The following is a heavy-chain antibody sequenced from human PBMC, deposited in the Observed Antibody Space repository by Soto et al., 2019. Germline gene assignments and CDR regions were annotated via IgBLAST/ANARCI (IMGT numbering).Heavy chain of an antibody. CDR3: ARGGLSPGSCGGGGCHSDYYYGLDV. CDR1: GGTLNNYA. D-gene: IGHD2-15*01. J-gene: IGHJ6*02. Sequence: QVLLVQSGAEVKKPGSSVKVSCKASGGTLNNYAISWVRQAPGQGLEWMGGIIPIFGTPNYALKFQGRVTINAAESTNTVYLEPCSVRAEESALYFCARGGLSPGSCGGGGCHSDYYYGLDVWGQGTSVTVSS. V-gene: IGHV1-69*01. CDR2: IIPIFGTP.